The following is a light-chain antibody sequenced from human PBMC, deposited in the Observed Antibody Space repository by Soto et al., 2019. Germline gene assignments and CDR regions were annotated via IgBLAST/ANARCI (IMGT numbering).Light chain of an antibody. J-gene: IGKJ1*01. CDR1: QSLGSN. CDR2: GAS. V-gene: IGKV3-15*01. CDR3: QQYNNWRVT. Sequence: EIVMTQSPGTLSVSPVERATLSCRASQSLGSNLAWYQQKPGQAPRLLIYGASTRATGIPARFSGSGSGTEFTLTISSLQSEDFAVYYCQQYNNWRVTFGQGTKVDIK.